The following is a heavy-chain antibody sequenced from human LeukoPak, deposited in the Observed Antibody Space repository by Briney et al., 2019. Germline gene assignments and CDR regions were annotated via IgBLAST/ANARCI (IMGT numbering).Heavy chain of an antibody. J-gene: IGHJ6*02. D-gene: IGHD1-26*01. V-gene: IGHV4-59*01. CDR1: GGSFSSYY. CDR3: ARTFSESYYYYGMDV. CDR2: IYYSGST. Sequence: SETLSLTCAVYGGSFSSYYWSWIRQPPGKGLEWIGYIYYSGSTNYNPSLKSRVTISVDTSKNQFSLKLSSVTAADTAVYYCARTFSESYYYYGMDVWGQGTTVTVSS.